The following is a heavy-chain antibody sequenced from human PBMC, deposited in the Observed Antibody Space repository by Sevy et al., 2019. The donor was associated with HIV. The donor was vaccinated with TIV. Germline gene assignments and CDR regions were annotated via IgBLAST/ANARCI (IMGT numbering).Heavy chain of an antibody. D-gene: IGHD3-10*01. J-gene: IGHJ4*02. Sequence: GGSLRLSCAASGFTFSSFAISWVRQAPGKGLEWVSDNSGSGGGKKYADSVKGRFTVSRDNAQNTVFLQMNNLRGEDTGLYYCAKEFYRGSYLEDWGQGTLVTVSS. CDR3: AKEFYRGSYLED. CDR1: GFTFSSFA. V-gene: IGHV3-23*01. CDR2: NSGSGGGK.